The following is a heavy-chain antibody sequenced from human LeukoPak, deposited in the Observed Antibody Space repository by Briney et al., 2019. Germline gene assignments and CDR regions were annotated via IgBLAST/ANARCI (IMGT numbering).Heavy chain of an antibody. D-gene: IGHD3-22*01. Sequence: SETLSLTCTVSGGSISSYYWSWIRQPPGKGLEWIGYIYYSGSTNYNPSLKSRVTISVDTSKNQFSLKLNSVTAADTAVYYCARAVRGYYDSTGYYTWGQGTLVTVSS. V-gene: IGHV4-59*08. J-gene: IGHJ5*02. CDR1: GGSISSYY. CDR3: ARAVRGYYDSTGYYT. CDR2: IYYSGST.